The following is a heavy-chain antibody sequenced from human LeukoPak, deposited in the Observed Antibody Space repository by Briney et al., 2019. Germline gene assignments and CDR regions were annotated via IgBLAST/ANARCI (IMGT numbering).Heavy chain of an antibody. Sequence: ASVKVSCKASGYTFTSYDINWVRQAPGQGLEWMGIINPSGGSTSYAQKFQGRVTMTRDMSTSTVYMELSSLRSEDTAVYYCARVGGLSGWFDPWGQGTLVTVSS. CDR1: GYTFTSYD. CDR3: ARVGGLSGWFDP. V-gene: IGHV1-46*01. D-gene: IGHD4/OR15-4a*01. J-gene: IGHJ5*02. CDR2: INPSGGST.